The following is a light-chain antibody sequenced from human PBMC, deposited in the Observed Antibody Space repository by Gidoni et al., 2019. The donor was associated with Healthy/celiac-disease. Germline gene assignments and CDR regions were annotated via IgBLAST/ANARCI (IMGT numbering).Light chain of an antibody. Sequence: EIVLTQSPATLSLSPGGRATLSCRASQNVSSYLAWYQQKPGQATRLLIYYASTRASGIPARFSGSGSGTDFTLTISSLEPEDFAVYYCQQRSNWPHTFGPGTKVDIK. CDR2: YAS. CDR1: QNVSSY. J-gene: IGKJ3*01. V-gene: IGKV3-11*01. CDR3: QQRSNWPHT.